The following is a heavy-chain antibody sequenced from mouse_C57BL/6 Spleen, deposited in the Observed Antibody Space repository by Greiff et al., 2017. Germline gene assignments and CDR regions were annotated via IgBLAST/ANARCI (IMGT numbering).Heavy chain of an antibody. CDR2: IDPSDSYT. J-gene: IGHJ4*01. D-gene: IGHD5-1*01. Sequence: VQLQQPGAELVKPGASVKLSCKASGYTFTSYWMQWVKQRPGQGLEWIGEIDPSDSYTNYNQKFKGKATLTVDTSSSTAYMQLSSLTSEDSAVYYCARGQSLPMDYWGQGTSVTVSS. V-gene: IGHV1-50*01. CDR1: GYTFTSYW. CDR3: ARGQSLPMDY.